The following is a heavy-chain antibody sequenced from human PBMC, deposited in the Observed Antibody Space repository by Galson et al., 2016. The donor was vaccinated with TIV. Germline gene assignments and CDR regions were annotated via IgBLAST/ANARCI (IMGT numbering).Heavy chain of an antibody. CDR2: FNPDSGDT. CDR1: GYTFTAYY. V-gene: IGHV1-2*04. Sequence: SVKVSCKASGYTFTAYYIHWVRQAPGQGLEWMGWFNPDSGDTNYAQKFQGWVTMTRDTSVNTAYVEVTRLRSGDSAIYYCAREYKFALGLGLISTSYFELWGQGTLVTFSS. CDR3: AREYKFALGLGLISTSYFEL. D-gene: IGHD3-10*01. J-gene: IGHJ4*02.